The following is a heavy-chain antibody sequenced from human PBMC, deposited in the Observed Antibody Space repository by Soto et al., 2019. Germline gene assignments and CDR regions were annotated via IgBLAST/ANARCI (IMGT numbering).Heavy chain of an antibody. D-gene: IGHD2-15*01. CDR1: GFTFSSYA. CDR3: AKGGLGTVVVAAECFDY. Sequence: GGSLRLSCAASGFTFSSYAMSWVRQAPGKGLEWVSAISGSGGSTYYADSVKGRFTISRDNSKNTLYLQMNSLRAEDTAVYYCAKGGLGTVVVAAECFDYWGQGTLVTVSS. CDR2: ISGSGGST. J-gene: IGHJ4*02. V-gene: IGHV3-23*01.